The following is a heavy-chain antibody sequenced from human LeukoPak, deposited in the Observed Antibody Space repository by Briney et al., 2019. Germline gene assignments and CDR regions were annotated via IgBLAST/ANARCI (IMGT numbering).Heavy chain of an antibody. Sequence: GGSLRLSCAASGFTFSRYNMNWVRQAPGKGLEWISYISSSSTVDYADSVKGRFTISRDNAKNSLYLQMNSLRAEDTAVYYCASGHDFWSGYGFYWGQGTLVTVSS. J-gene: IGHJ4*02. CDR1: GFTFSRYN. D-gene: IGHD3-3*01. CDR2: ISSSSTV. CDR3: ASGHDFWSGYGFY. V-gene: IGHV3-48*01.